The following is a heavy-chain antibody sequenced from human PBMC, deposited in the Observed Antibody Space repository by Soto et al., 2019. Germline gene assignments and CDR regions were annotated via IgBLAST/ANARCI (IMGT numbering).Heavy chain of an antibody. CDR3: AKKNPHGDSNKAWLDP. J-gene: IGHJ5*02. CDR2: IIPILGST. CDR1: GGTFVSSA. D-gene: IGHD2-8*01. Sequence: QVQLLQSGAELREPGSSVRVSCTPSGGTFVSSAFAWVRQAPGGKIEWMGGIIPILGSTKYAEKFLGRLTIRADDSSRTAYFEFSSLTFDDTAVYFCAKKNPHGDSNKAWLDPWGQGTLVTVST. V-gene: IGHV1-69*01.